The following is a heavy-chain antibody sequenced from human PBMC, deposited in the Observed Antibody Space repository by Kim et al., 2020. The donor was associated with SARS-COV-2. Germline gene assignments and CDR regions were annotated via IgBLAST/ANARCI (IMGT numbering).Heavy chain of an antibody. Sequence: GGSLRLSCAASGFTFSSYAMHWVRQAPGKGLEWVAVISYDGSNKYYADSVKGRFTISRDNSKNTLYLQMNSLRAEDTAVYYCARGRGYQPQYCSGGSCYPKDYWGQGTLVTVSS. J-gene: IGHJ4*02. CDR1: GFTFSSYA. CDR3: ARGRGYQPQYCSGGSCYPKDY. CDR2: ISYDGSNK. D-gene: IGHD2-15*01. V-gene: IGHV3-30-3*01.